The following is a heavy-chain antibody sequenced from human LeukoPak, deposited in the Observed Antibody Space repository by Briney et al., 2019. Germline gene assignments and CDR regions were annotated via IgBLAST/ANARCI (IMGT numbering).Heavy chain of an antibody. V-gene: IGHV3-74*01. D-gene: IGHD3-10*01. J-gene: IGHJ4*02. Sequence: PGGSLRLSCATSGFTFSSYYMHWVRQAPGKGLVWVSRIKSDGTGTIYADSMKGRFTISRDNAKNTLFLQMNSLRAEDTAVYYCARGYTSGNYYLFDYWEQGSLVTVSS. CDR3: ARGYTSGNYYLFDY. CDR2: IKSDGTGT. CDR1: GFTFSSYY.